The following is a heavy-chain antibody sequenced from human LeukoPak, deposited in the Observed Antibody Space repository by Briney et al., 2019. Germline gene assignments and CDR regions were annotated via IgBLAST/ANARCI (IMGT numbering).Heavy chain of an antibody. V-gene: IGHV1-58*02. CDR3: AADLGGAAAGNLDY. CDR1: GFSFLTST. J-gene: IGHJ4*02. Sequence: SVKVSCKASGFSFLTSTMQWVRQARGQRLEWMGWIVVGNGHTNYAQKFQERVTITRDMSTNTAYMELNNLRSEDTAVYYCAADLGGAAAGNLDYRGQGTLVTVSS. D-gene: IGHD6-13*01. CDR2: IVVGNGHT.